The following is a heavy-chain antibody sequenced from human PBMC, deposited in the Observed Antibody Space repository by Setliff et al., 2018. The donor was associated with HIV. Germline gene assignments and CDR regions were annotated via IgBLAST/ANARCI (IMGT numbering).Heavy chain of an antibody. Sequence: PSETLSLTCTVSGGSISSSSHYWGWLRQPPGKGLEWIGSTHYTGSTYYNPSLKSRVTISIDTSKNQFSLQLTSVTAADTAVYYCVNPSGAMGDFDSWGQGTLVTVSS. CDR3: VNPSGAMGDFDS. V-gene: IGHV4-39*01. CDR1: GGSISSSSHY. D-gene: IGHD3-16*01. CDR2: THYTGST. J-gene: IGHJ4*02.